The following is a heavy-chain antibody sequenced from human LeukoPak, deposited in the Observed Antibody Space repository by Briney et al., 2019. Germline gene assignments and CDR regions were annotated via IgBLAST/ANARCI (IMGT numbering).Heavy chain of an antibody. V-gene: IGHV4-4*07. J-gene: IGHJ5*02. CDR2: IYTSGST. CDR3: ARDLGYGDYEPLDP. D-gene: IGHD4-17*01. CDR1: GGSISSYY. Sequence: SETLSLTCTVSGGSISSYYWSWIRQPAGKGLEWIGRIYTSGSTNYNPSLKSRVTMSVDTSKNQFSLKLSSATAADTAVYYCARDLGYGDYEPLDPWGQGTLVTVSS.